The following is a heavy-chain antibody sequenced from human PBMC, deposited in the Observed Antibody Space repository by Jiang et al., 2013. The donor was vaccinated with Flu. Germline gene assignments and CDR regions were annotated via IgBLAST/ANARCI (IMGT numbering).Heavy chain of an antibody. CDR2: IYYSGST. CDR3: AAYSSSWFDY. V-gene: IGHV4-59*08. CDR1: GGSISSYY. J-gene: IGHJ4*02. D-gene: IGHD6-13*01. Sequence: GPGLVKPSETLSLTCTASGGSISSYYWSWIRQPPGKGLEWIGYIYYSGSTNYNPSLKSRVTISVDTSKNQFSLKLSSVTAADTAVYYCAAYSSSWFDYWGQGTLVTVSS.